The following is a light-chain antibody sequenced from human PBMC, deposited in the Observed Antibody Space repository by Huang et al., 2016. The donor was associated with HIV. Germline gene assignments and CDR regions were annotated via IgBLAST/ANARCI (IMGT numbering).Light chain of an antibody. CDR3: QQYDKWPRT. J-gene: IGKJ1*01. Sequence: EILTTQSPATLSVSPGQGAALSCRASRNVSSNLAWYQQKPGQPPRLLIYGASTRATGIPARCTGSGAGTEFTLTINSLQSEDFAIYYCQQYDKWPRTFGQGTKVEI. CDR2: GAS. CDR1: RNVSSN. V-gene: IGKV3-15*01.